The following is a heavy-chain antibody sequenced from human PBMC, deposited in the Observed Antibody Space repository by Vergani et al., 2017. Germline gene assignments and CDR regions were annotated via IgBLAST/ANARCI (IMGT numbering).Heavy chain of an antibody. D-gene: IGHD3-10*01. Sequence: QVQLQESGPGLVKPSETLSLTCTVSGGSISSHYWSWIRQPPGKGLEWIGYIYYSGSTNYNPSLKSRVTISVDTSKNQISLKLSSVTAADTAVYYCARRRRAGHLVGWFEPWGQGTLVTVSS. CDR3: ARRRRAGHLVGWFEP. V-gene: IGHV4-59*11. CDR2: IYYSGST. J-gene: IGHJ5*02. CDR1: GGSISSHY.